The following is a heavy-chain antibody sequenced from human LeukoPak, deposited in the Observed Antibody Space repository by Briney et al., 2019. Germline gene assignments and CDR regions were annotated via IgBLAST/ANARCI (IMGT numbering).Heavy chain of an antibody. V-gene: IGHV3-74*03. D-gene: IGHD1-1*01. J-gene: IGHJ3*02. CDR1: GFTFSNYW. Sequence: PGGSLRLSCAASGFTFSNYWMHWFRQAPGKGLVWVSRMKHDGTNTEYADSVQGRFTISRDNSESTLFLQMSSLRTDDTSVYFCAKFAYNWNAPDGFDMWGQGTMVIVSS. CDR2: MKHDGTNT. CDR3: AKFAYNWNAPDGFDM.